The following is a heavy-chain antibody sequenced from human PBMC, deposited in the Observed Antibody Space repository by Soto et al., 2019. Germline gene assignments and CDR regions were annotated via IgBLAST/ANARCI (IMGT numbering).Heavy chain of an antibody. CDR2: MNANSGNT. CDR3: ARGRQIDY. CDR1: GYTFTSYD. Sequence: ASVKVSCKASGYTFTSYDINWVRQATGQGLEWMGWMNANSGNTDYAQKFQGRVTMTTNTSMSTAYMELSSLRSDDTAVYYCARGRQIDYWGQGTLVTVSS. J-gene: IGHJ4*02. V-gene: IGHV1-8*01.